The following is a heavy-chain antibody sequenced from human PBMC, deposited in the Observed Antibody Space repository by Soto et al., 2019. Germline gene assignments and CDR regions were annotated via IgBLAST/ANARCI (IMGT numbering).Heavy chain of an antibody. CDR3: AKKGWLHYFFDY. CDR1: GFTFSSYA. J-gene: IGHJ4*02. V-gene: IGHV3-23*01. D-gene: IGHD5-12*01. Sequence: EVQLLESGGGLVQPGGSLRLSCAASGFTFSSYAMSWVRQAPGKGLEWVSAISGSGGSTYYADSVKGRFTISRDNSKNTLYLQMNSLRAGDRAVYYCAKKGWLHYFFDYWGQGTLVTVSS. CDR2: ISGSGGST.